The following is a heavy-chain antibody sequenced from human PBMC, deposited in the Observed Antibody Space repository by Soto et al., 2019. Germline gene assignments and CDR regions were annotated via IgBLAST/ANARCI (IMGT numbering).Heavy chain of an antibody. D-gene: IGHD2-2*01. CDR1: GASISRYY. J-gene: IGHJ5*02. CDR3: ARQGQPLLVKNWFDP. V-gene: IGHV4-4*08. CDR2: LYNTGST. Sequence: SETLSLTCTVSGASISRYYWSWIRQSPGKGLEWIGCLYNTGSTIYNPSLKSRLTISVDTSRNQFSLRLTSVTAADTAVYYCARQGQPLLVKNWFDPWGQGTPVTVSS.